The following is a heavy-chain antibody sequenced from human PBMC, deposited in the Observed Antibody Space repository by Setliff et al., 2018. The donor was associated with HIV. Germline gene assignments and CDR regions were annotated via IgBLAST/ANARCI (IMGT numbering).Heavy chain of an antibody. CDR1: GGSINSGASY. CDR3: AARSIAARREVFDY. CDR2: SYYSGST. D-gene: IGHD6-6*01. Sequence: SETLSLTCTVSGGSINSGASYWSWIRQPPGKGLEWIGYSYYSGSTNYNPSLKSRVTISVDTSKNQFSLKLSSVTAADTAVYYCAARSIAARREVFDYWGQGTLVTVSS. V-gene: IGHV4-61*08. J-gene: IGHJ4*02.